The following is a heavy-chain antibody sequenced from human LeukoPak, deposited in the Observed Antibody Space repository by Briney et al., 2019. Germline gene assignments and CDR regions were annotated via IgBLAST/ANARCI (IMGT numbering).Heavy chain of an antibody. J-gene: IGHJ3*01. CDR3: TKSGPPDPY. Sequence: PEGSLRLSCAASGLTFSTNHMSWVRQAPGEGLEWVSVIYSGAGTNYADSVKGRFTISRDNSKNMLYLQMNSLRVEDTAMYYCTKSGPPDPYWGQGTMVTVSS. CDR1: GLTFSTNH. CDR2: IYSGAGT. V-gene: IGHV3-53*01.